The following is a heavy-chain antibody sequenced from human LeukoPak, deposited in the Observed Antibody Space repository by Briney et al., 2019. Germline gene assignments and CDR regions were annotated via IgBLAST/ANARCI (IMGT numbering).Heavy chain of an antibody. Sequence: PGGSLRLSCAASGFTFSSYAMSWVRQAPGKGLEWVSGITGSGESTYYADSLKGRFTISRDNSKNTLYLQMNSLRAEDTAVYYCAKGFPMTTVTALDYWGQGTLVTVSS. CDR3: AKGFPMTTVTALDY. V-gene: IGHV3-23*01. D-gene: IGHD4-11*01. J-gene: IGHJ4*02. CDR1: GFTFSSYA. CDR2: ITGSGEST.